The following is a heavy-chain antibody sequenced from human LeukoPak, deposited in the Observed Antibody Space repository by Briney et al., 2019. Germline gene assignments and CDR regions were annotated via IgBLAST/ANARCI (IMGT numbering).Heavy chain of an antibody. CDR2: ISYDGSNK. CDR3: ARDRVGATDYFDY. Sequence: QTGGSLRLFCAPSGFTFSSYAMHWARQARGKRREWVAVISYDGSNKYYADYVKGRFTISRDNSKNTLYLQMNRLRGEDTAVYYCARDRVGATDYFDYWGQGTLVTVSS. J-gene: IGHJ4*02. V-gene: IGHV3-30-3*01. D-gene: IGHD1-26*01. CDR1: GFTFSSYA.